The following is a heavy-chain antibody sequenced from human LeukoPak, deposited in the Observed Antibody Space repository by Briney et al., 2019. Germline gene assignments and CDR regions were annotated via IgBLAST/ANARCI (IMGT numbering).Heavy chain of an antibody. CDR2: IWYDGSNK. CDR1: GFTFSDYY. CDR3: ARTQLRFLEWLFFDY. D-gene: IGHD3-3*01. V-gene: IGHV3-33*08. Sequence: GGSLRLSCAASGFTFSDYYMSWIRQAPGKGLEWVAVIWYDGSNKYYADSVKGRFTISRDNSKNTLYLQMNSLRAEDTAVYYCARTQLRFLEWLFFDYWGQGTLVTVSS. J-gene: IGHJ4*02.